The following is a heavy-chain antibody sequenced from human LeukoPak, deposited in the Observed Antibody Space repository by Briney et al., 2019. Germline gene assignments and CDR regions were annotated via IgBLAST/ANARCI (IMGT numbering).Heavy chain of an antibody. V-gene: IGHV3-33*01. J-gene: IGHJ3*02. CDR3: ARDQMRYGDYGIGAFDI. Sequence: GSNKYYADSVKGRFTISRDNSKNTLYLQMNSLRAEDTAVYYCARDQMRYGDYGIGAFDIWGQGTMVTVSS. D-gene: IGHD4-17*01. CDR2: GSNK.